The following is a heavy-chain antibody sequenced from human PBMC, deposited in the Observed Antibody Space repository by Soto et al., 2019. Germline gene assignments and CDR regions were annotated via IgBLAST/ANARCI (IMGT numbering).Heavy chain of an antibody. CDR3: ARGRVLLWFGELQRYNWFDP. V-gene: IGHV4-34*01. CDR2: INHSGST. D-gene: IGHD3-10*01. CDR1: GGSFSGYY. Sequence: SETLSLTCAVYGGSFSGYYWSWIRQPPGKGLEWIGEINHSGSTNYNPSLKSRVTISVDTSKNQFSLKLSSVTAADTAVYYCARGRVLLWFGELQRYNWFDPWGQGTLVTVSS. J-gene: IGHJ5*02.